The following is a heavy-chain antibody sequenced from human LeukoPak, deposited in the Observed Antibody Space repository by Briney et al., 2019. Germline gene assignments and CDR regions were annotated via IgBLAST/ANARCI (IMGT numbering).Heavy chain of an antibody. CDR2: IIPIFGTA. CDR1: GGTFSSYA. Sequence: SVKVSCKASGGTFSSYAISWVRQAPGQGLEWMGGIIPIFGTANYAQKFQGRVTITTDESTSTAYMELSSLRSEDTAVYYCARALRGITMIVVGDDAFDIWGQGTMVTVSS. CDR3: ARALRGITMIVVGDDAFDI. V-gene: IGHV1-69*05. J-gene: IGHJ3*02. D-gene: IGHD3-22*01.